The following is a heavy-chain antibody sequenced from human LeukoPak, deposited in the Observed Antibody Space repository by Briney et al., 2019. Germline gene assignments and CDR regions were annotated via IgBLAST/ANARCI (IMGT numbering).Heavy chain of an antibody. Sequence: GGSLRLSCAASGFTFSSYDMHWVRQATGKGLEWVSAIGTAGDTYYPGSVKGRFTISRENAKNSLYLQMNSLRAGDTAVYYCAKNKEYSSGWLYYYYYMDVWGKGTTVTVSS. CDR1: GFTFSSYD. CDR3: AKNKEYSSGWLYYYYYMDV. D-gene: IGHD6-19*01. J-gene: IGHJ6*03. V-gene: IGHV3-13*01. CDR2: IGTAGDT.